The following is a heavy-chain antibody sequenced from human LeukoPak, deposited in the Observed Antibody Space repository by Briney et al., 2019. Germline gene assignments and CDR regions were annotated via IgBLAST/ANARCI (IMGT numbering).Heavy chain of an antibody. CDR2: INPNSGNT. J-gene: IGHJ5*02. CDR3: ARAGWFDP. V-gene: IGHV1-8*03. CDR1: GYTFTGYY. Sequence: ASVKVSCKASGYTFTGYYMHWVRQAPGQGLEWMGRINPNSGNTGYAQKFQGRVTITRNTSISTAYMELSSLRSEDTAVYYCARAGWFDPWGQGTLVTVSS.